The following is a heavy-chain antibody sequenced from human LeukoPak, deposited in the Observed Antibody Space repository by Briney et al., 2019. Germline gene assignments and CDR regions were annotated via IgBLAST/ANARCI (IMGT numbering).Heavy chain of an antibody. Sequence: ASVKVSCKASGYTFTGYDINWVRQATGQGLEWMGWMNPNSGNTGYAQKFQGRVTMTRNTSISTAYMELSSLRSEDTAVYYCARDLMAAAVGANYYGMDVWGQGTTVTVSS. V-gene: IGHV1-8*01. D-gene: IGHD6-13*01. J-gene: IGHJ6*02. CDR2: MNPNSGNT. CDR1: GYTFTGYD. CDR3: ARDLMAAAVGANYYGMDV.